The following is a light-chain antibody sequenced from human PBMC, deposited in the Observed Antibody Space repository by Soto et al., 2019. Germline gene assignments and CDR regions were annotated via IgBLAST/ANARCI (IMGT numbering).Light chain of an antibody. CDR3: QQRSTWLYT. CDR2: DAY. V-gene: IGKV3-11*02. CDR1: QDVSIF. Sequence: EILLAQSPATLSLSPGERATLSCKASQDVSIFLAWYQQKPGQAPRLLIHDAYNRATGVPARCSGSGSGRDCTLTINSLEPDGFALYYCQQRSTWLYTCGQGTKLE. J-gene: IGKJ2*01.